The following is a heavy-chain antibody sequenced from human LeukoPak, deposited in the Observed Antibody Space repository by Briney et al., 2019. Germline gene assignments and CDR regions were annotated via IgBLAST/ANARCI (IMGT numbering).Heavy chain of an antibody. CDR3: ARKGGGRGAFDI. Sequence: GGSLRLSCAASEFTFGRYGMSWVRQAPGKGLEWVSSISSSSSYIYYADSVKGRFTISRDNAKNSLYLQMSSLRAEDTAVYYCARKGGGRGAFDIWGQGTMVTVSS. CDR2: ISSSSSYI. CDR1: EFTFGRYG. J-gene: IGHJ3*02. D-gene: IGHD2-15*01. V-gene: IGHV3-21*01.